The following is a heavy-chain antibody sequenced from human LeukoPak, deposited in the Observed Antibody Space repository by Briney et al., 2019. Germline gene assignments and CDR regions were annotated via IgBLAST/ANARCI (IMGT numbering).Heavy chain of an antibody. Sequence: GESLKISCKGSGYSFTSYWIAWVRQMPGKGLEWMGIIIPRDSNTRYSPSFQGQVTISADKSISTAYLQWSSLKASDTAIYYCARQAGSSWFWFDPWGQGTRVTVSS. D-gene: IGHD6-19*01. CDR3: ARQAGSSWFWFDP. J-gene: IGHJ5*02. CDR2: IIPRDSNT. V-gene: IGHV5-51*01. CDR1: GYSFTSYW.